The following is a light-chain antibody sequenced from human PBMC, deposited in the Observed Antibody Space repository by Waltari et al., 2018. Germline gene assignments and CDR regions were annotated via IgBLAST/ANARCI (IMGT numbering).Light chain of an antibody. Sequence: QSALNQPPSASGSPGQSVTISCTGTSSDIGSYNYVSWYQQHPGKAPKLMIYEVTKRPSGVPDRFSASTSGNTASLTVSGLQAEDEADYYCSSFAGSTNWVFGGGTKLTVL. CDR1: SSDIGSYNY. J-gene: IGLJ3*02. V-gene: IGLV2-8*01. CDR2: EVT. CDR3: SSFAGSTNWV.